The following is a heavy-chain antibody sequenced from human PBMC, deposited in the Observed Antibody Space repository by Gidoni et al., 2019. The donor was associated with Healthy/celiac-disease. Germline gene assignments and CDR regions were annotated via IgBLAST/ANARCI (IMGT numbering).Heavy chain of an antibody. CDR3: ARGFPRGFYFDY. CDR2: IYHSGST. D-gene: IGHD3-10*01. Sequence: QLQLQESGPGLVMPSQTLSLTCAVSGGSTSSGGYSWSWIRQPPGKGLEWIGYIYHSGSTYYNPSLKSRVTISVDRSKNQFSLKLSSVTAADTAVYYCARGFPRGFYFDYWGQGTLVTVSS. CDR1: GGSTSSGGYS. V-gene: IGHV4-30-2*01. J-gene: IGHJ4*02.